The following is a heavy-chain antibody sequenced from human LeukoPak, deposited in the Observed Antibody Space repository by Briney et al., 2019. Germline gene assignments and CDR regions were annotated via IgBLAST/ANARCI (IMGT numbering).Heavy chain of an antibody. CDR3: AREWAAAAAFDI. J-gene: IGHJ3*02. V-gene: IGHV1-2*04. CDR1: GYTFTGYY. D-gene: IGHD6-13*01. Sequence: ASVKVSCKASGYTFTGYYMHWVRQAPGQGLEWMGWINPNSGGTNYAQKFQGWVAMTRDTSISTAYMELSRLRSNDTAVYYCAREWAAAAAFDIWGQGTMVTVSS. CDR2: INPNSGGT.